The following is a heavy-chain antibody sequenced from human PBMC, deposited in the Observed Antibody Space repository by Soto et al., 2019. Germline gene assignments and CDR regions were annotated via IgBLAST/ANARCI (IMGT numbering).Heavy chain of an antibody. J-gene: IGHJ6*03. D-gene: IGHD2-2*01. CDR2: VHYSGST. CDR1: GGSISGYS. CDR3: ARAETPFDQCCSSTSCYYYYMDV. Sequence: QVQLQESGPGLVKPSETLSLTCTVSGGSISGYSWSWIRQSPGKGLEWIGYVHYSGSTNYNPSLNIRGTISVDKYKIQFSPKLSSVTAADTAVYYCARAETPFDQCCSSTSCYYYYMDVWGKWTTVTVSS. V-gene: IGHV4-59*08.